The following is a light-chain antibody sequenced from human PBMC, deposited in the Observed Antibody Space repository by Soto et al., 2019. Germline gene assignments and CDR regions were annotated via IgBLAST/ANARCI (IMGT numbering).Light chain of an antibody. CDR1: QSVSSY. CDR2: DAS. V-gene: IGKV3-11*01. Sequence: EIVLTQSPATLSLSPGERATLSCRASQSVSSYFAWYQQKPGQAPRLLLYDASNRATGIPARFSGSGSGTDFTLTISSLEPEDFAVYYCQQHSNWPPWTFGQGTKVEIK. J-gene: IGKJ1*01. CDR3: QQHSNWPPWT.